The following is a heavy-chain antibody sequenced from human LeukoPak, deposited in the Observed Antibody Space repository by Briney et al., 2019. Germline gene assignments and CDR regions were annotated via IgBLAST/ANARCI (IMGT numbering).Heavy chain of an antibody. V-gene: IGHV3-49*03. J-gene: IGHJ3*02. CDR3: ARDGQFSGWYWGKHAFDI. CDR1: GFTFGDYA. Sequence: GGSLRLSCTASGFTFGDYAMSWFRQAPGKGLEWVSFIRSKAYGGTTEYAASVKGRFTISRDDSKSIAYLQMNSLRAEDTAVYYCARDGQFSGWYWGKHAFDIWGQGTMVTVSS. CDR2: IRSKAYGGTT. D-gene: IGHD6-19*01.